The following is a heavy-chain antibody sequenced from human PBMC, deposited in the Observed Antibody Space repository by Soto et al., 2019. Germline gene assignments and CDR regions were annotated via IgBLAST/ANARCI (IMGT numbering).Heavy chain of an antibody. D-gene: IGHD2-2*01. CDR1: GYTFTTFW. J-gene: IGHJ5*02. V-gene: IGHV5-10-1*01. CDR2: IDPGDSYT. CDR3: ARLFCSSSTCDSWFDP. Sequence: GESLKISCTGFGYTFTTFWISWVRQMPGRGLEWMGRIDPGDSYTNYSPSFQGHVTISADKSISTAYLQWGSLKASDTAMYYCARLFCSSSTCDSWFDPWGQGTLVTVSS.